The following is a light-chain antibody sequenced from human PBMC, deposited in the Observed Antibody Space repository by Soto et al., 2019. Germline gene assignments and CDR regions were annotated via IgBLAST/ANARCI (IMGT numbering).Light chain of an antibody. CDR2: GNN. CDR1: SSNLGNNY. CDR3: GTWYSSLSGVV. J-gene: IGLJ2*01. V-gene: IGLV1-51*01. Sequence: QSVLTQPPSVSAAPGQKVTISCSGSSSNLGNNYVSWPQHLPGAAPTVLIYGNNKRPSGVPDSFSGSKSGTSASLDITGLQNGDEADYYCGTWYSSLSGVVFGGGTKLTVL.